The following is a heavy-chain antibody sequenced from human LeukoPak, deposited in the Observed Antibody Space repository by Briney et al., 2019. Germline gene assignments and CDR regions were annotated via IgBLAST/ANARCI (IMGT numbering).Heavy chain of an antibody. CDR2: ISPNSGDT. CDR1: GYTFTGYY. J-gene: IGHJ4*02. CDR3: ARDQGRGYSYGLYYFDY. Sequence: ASVKVSCKASGYTFTGYYMHWVRQAPGQGLEWMGWISPNSGDTHYAQKFQGRVTMTRDTSISTAYMELSRLRSDDTAVYYCARDQGRGYSYGLYYFDYWGQGTLVTVSS. D-gene: IGHD5-18*01. V-gene: IGHV1-2*02.